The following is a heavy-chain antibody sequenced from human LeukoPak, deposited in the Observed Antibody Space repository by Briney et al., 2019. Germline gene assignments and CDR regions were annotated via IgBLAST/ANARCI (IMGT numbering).Heavy chain of an antibody. CDR3: AREQGYCSSTSCSLEGGGFDY. CDR2: IYSGGST. CDR1: GISVSTHY. Sequence: GGSLRLSCAASGISVSTHYMSWVRQAPGKGLEWVSVIYSGGSTYYADSVKGRFTISRDNSKNTLYLQMNSLRAEDTAVYYCAREQGYCSSTSCSLEGGGFDYWGQGTLVTVSS. J-gene: IGHJ4*02. V-gene: IGHV3-53*01. D-gene: IGHD2-2*01.